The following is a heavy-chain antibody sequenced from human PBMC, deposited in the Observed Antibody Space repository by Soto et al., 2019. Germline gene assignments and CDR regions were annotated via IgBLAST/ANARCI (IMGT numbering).Heavy chain of an antibody. D-gene: IGHD2-15*01. CDR2: ISSSSSTI. CDR1: GFTFSSYS. CDR3: ARDRSDIVVVVAATGCAFDI. V-gene: IGHV3-48*01. J-gene: IGHJ3*02. Sequence: LSCAASGFTFSSYSMNWVRQAPGKGLEWVSYISSSSSTIYYADSVKGRFTISRDNAKNSLYLQMNSLRAEDTAVYYCARDRSDIVVVVAATGCAFDIWGQGTIVTVSS.